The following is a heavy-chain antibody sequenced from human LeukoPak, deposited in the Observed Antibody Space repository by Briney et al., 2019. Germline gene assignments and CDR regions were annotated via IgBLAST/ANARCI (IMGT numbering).Heavy chain of an antibody. CDR1: GGSVNSGAYY. J-gene: IGHJ4*02. D-gene: IGHD3-10*01. V-gene: IGHV4-31*03. Sequence: PSETLSLTCTVSGGSVNSGAYYWSWIRQCPGKGLEWLGQIFFTGRTDYNPSLKSRLSISIDTSKNQFSMELSPVTVADTATYYCARDRASGMDFWGQGTLVTVSS. CDR2: IFFTGRT. CDR3: ARDRASGMDF.